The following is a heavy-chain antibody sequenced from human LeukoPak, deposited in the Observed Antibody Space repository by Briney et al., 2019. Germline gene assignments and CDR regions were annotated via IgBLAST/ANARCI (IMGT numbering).Heavy chain of an antibody. D-gene: IGHD3-10*01. CDR1: EFTFSSYY. CDR3: ARDPYGSGSYSIY. V-gene: IGHV3-48*02. CDR2: ISSSSRTK. Sequence: PGGSLRLSCAASEFTFSSYYMNWVRQAPGKGLEWVSYISSSSRTKHYADSVKGRFTISRDNAKNSLYLQMNSLRDEDTAVYYCARDPYGSGSYSIYWGQGTLVTVSS. J-gene: IGHJ4*02.